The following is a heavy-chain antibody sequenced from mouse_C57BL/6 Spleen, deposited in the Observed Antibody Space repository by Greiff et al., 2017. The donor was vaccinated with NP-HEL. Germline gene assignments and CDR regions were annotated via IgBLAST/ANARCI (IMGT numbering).Heavy chain of an antibody. J-gene: IGHJ1*03. D-gene: IGHD4-1*01. Sequence: VQLQQPGAELVRPGSSVKLSCKASGYTFTSYWMHWVKQRPIQGLEWIGNIDPSDSETHYNQKFKDKATLTVDKSSSTAYMQLSSLTSEDSAVYYCARSRLTGTSWYFDVWGTGTTVTVSS. CDR2: IDPSDSET. CDR1: GYTFTSYW. V-gene: IGHV1-52*01. CDR3: ARSRLTGTSWYFDV.